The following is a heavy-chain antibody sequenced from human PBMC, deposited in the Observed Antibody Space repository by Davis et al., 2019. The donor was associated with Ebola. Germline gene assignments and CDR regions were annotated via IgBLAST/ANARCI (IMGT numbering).Heavy chain of an antibody. Sequence: GESLKISCAASGFTFSSYSMNWVRQAPGKGLEWVSSISSSSSYIYYADSVKGRFTISRDNAKNSLYLQMNSLRAEDTAVYYCAREGKIFGCDYWGQGALVTVSS. CDR3: AREGKIFGCDY. CDR1: GFTFSSYS. D-gene: IGHD3-3*01. V-gene: IGHV3-21*01. CDR2: ISSSSSYI. J-gene: IGHJ4*02.